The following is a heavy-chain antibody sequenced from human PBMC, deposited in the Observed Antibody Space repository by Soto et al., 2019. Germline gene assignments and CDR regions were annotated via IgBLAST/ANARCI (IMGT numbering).Heavy chain of an antibody. CDR1: GRSFSGYY. CDR2: INHSGST. J-gene: IGHJ5*02. CDR3: ARGVVREVTRT. Sequence: SETLSLTCAVYGRSFSGYYWSWIRQPPGKGLEWIGEINHSGSTNYNPSLKSRVTISVDTSKNQFSLKLSSVTATDTAMYYCARGVVREVTRTWGQGTLVTVSP. D-gene: IGHD3-10*01. V-gene: IGHV4-34*01.